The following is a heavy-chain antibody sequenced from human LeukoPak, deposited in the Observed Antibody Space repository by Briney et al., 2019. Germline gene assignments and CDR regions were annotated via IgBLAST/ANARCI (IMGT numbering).Heavy chain of an antibody. V-gene: IGHV1-2*02. D-gene: IGHD1-26*01. CDR1: GYTFTGYY. Sequence: ASVRVSCEASGYTFTGYYIHWVRQAPGQGLEGMVWIYPSSGGTNYAQKFQGRVTMTTDTSITTANMELSTLRSDDTAMYYCARGAVSGSLFSDYWGRGTLVTVSS. CDR2: IYPSSGGT. J-gene: IGHJ4*02. CDR3: ARGAVSGSLFSDY.